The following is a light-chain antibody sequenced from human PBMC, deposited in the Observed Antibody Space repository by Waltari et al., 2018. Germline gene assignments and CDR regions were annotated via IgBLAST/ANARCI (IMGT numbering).Light chain of an antibody. J-gene: IGKJ4*01. CDR3: QQFNSYPLT. Sequence: AIQLPQSPSSLSASVGDRVTITCRARPGISSALAWYQQKPGKAPKLLIYDASSLESGVPSRFSGSGSGTDFTLTISSLQPEDFASYYCQQFNSYPLTFGGGTKVEIK. CDR2: DAS. CDR1: PGISSA. V-gene: IGKV1-13*02.